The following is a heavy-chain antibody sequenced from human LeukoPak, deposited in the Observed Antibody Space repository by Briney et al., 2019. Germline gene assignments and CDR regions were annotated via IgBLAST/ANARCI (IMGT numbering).Heavy chain of an antibody. CDR3: AKDRGSQMYYFDY. Sequence: GRSLRLSCAASGFTFDDYAVHWVRQAPGKGLEWVSGISWNSGSIGYADSVKGRFTISRDNAKNSLYLQMNSLRAEDTALYYCAKDRGSQMYYFDYWGQGTLVTVSS. J-gene: IGHJ4*02. CDR2: ISWNSGSI. D-gene: IGHD5-24*01. CDR1: GFTFDDYA. V-gene: IGHV3-9*01.